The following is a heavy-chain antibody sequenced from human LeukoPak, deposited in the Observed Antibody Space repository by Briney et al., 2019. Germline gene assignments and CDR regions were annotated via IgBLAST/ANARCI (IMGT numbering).Heavy chain of an antibody. V-gene: IGHV5-51*01. Sequence: GESLKISCKGSGYSFTSYWIAWVRQMPGKGLEWMGIIQPGDSDTRYSPSFEGQVTISVDKSISTANLQWSSLKASDTAVYYCARLEEEYGLDVWGQGTTVTVSS. CDR3: ARLEEEYGLDV. CDR2: IQPGDSDT. CDR1: GYSFTSYW. J-gene: IGHJ6*02.